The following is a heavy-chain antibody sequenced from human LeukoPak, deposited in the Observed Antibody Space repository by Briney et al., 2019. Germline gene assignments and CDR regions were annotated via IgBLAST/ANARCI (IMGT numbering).Heavy chain of an antibody. D-gene: IGHD2/OR15-2a*01. CDR3: EGYFEPFDH. Sequence: PSETLSLTCVVSGASVSSSHWNWIRQLPGKGLEWIGCLSYTGKTDYNPSLTSRVTISLDTSKNQVSLKLRSVTAAATAVYCSEGYFEPFDHWGQGTLVTVSS. V-gene: IGHV4-59*02. J-gene: IGHJ4*02. CDR2: LSYTGKT. CDR1: GASVSSSH.